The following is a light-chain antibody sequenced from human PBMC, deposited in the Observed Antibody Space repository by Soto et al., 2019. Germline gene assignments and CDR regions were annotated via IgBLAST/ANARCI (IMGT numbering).Light chain of an antibody. Sequence: EIVLTQSPATLSVSPWQRATLSCRASHSVSSNLAWYQQKPGQAPRLLIYGASTRATGIPARFSGSGSGTEFTLTISSLQSEDFAVYYCQQYNNWPWTFGQGTKVDI. J-gene: IGKJ1*01. CDR3: QQYNNWPWT. CDR2: GAS. V-gene: IGKV3-15*01. CDR1: HSVSSN.